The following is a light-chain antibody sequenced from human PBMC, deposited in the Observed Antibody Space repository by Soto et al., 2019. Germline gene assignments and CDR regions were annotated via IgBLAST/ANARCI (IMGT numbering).Light chain of an antibody. CDR2: GAS. V-gene: IGKV3-20*01. Sequence: EVVLTQSPATLSLSPGERATLSCRASQSIRNYLAWYQQKPGQAPRLLIYGASSRATGIPDRFSGSGSGTDFTLTISRLEPEDFAVYYCQQYGSSPYTFGQGTKLEIK. CDR3: QQYGSSPYT. CDR1: QSIRNY. J-gene: IGKJ2*01.